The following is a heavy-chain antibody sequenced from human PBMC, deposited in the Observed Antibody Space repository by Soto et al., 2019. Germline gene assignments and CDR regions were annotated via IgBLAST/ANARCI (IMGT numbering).Heavy chain of an antibody. J-gene: IGHJ6*02. D-gene: IGHD3-10*01. CDR2: IYYSGST. Sequence: QVQLQESDPGLVKPSQTLSLTCTVSGGSISSGGYYWSWIRQHPGKGLEWIGYIYYSGSTYYNPSLKSRVTISVDTSKNQFSLKLSSVTAADTAVYYCARDMVVRGVAGVWYYYGMDVWGQGTTVTVSS. CDR1: GGSISSGGYY. CDR3: ARDMVVRGVAGVWYYYGMDV. V-gene: IGHV4-31*03.